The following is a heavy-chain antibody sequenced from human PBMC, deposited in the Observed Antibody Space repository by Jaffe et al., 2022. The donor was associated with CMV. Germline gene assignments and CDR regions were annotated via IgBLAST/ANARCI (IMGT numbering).Heavy chain of an antibody. CDR3: ARTRGRVTGTTGGRFDP. Sequence: QLQLQESGPGLVKPSETLSLTCTVSGGSISSSSYYWGWIRQPPGKGLEWIGSIYYSGSTYYNPSLKSRVTISVDTSKNQFSLKLSSVTAADTAVYYCARTRGRVTGTTGGRFDPWGQGTLVTVSS. D-gene: IGHD1-7*01. CDR2: IYYSGST. J-gene: IGHJ5*02. V-gene: IGHV4-39*01. CDR1: GGSISSSSYY.